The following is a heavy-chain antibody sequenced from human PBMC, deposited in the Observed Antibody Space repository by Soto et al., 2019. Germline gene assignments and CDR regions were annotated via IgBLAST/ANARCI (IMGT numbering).Heavy chain of an antibody. CDR2: INAGNGNT. V-gene: IGHV1-3*01. CDR1: GYTFTSYA. Sequence: VKVSCKASGYTFTSYAMHWVRQAPGQRLEWMGWINAGNGNTKYSQKFQGRVTITRDTSASTAYMELSSLRSEDTAVYYCARGHDDYIWGSYPPPDYWGQGTLVTVSS. CDR3: ARGHDDYIWGSYPPPDY. J-gene: IGHJ4*02. D-gene: IGHD3-16*02.